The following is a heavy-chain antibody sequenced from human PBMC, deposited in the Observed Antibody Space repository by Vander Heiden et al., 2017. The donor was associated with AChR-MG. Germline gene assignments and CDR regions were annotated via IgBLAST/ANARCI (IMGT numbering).Heavy chain of an antibody. J-gene: IGHJ5*02. V-gene: IGHV4-34*01. D-gene: IGHD2-21*02. Sequence: QVQLQQWGAGLLQPSETLSLTCAVYGGSFSGYYWSWIRQPPGKGLEWIGEINHSGSTNYNPSLKSRVTISVDTSKNQFSLKLSSVTAADTAVYYCARGLVVVTAIGKEGPWFDPWGQGTLVTVSS. CDR3: ARGLVVVTAIGKEGPWFDP. CDR1: GGSFSGYY. CDR2: INHSGST.